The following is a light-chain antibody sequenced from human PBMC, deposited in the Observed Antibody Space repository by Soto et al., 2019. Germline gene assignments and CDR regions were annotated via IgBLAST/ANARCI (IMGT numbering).Light chain of an antibody. CDR3: QQRRSWQVT. J-gene: IGKJ5*01. CDR2: DPS. Sequence: EIVWTQSPGTLSLSPGEGGTLSCRASQTVFSRLAWYQHKPGQAPRLLIYDPSKRATGIPAMFSGCGSGTNFTLTISSLQPEDFAVYYCQQRRSWQVTFGPGTRLEIK. V-gene: IGKV3-11*01. CDR1: QTVFSR.